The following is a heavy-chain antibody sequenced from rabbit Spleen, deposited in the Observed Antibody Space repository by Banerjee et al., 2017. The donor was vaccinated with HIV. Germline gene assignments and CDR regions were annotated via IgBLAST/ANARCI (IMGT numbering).Heavy chain of an antibody. CDR2: INTITGTA. CDR1: GFSFSSSDY. V-gene: IGHV1S40*01. D-gene: IGHD1-1*01. Sequence: QSLEESGGDLVKPGASLTLTCTASGFSFSSSDYMCWVRQAPGKGLEWIACINTITGTAVYATWAKGRFTISKTSSTTVALQMTSLTAADTAIYFCARDLPDIIGWNFDFWGPGTLVTVS. CDR3: ARDLPDIIGWNFDF. J-gene: IGHJ4*01.